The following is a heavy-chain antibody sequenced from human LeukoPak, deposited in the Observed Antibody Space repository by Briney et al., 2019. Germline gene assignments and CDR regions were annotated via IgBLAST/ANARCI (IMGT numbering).Heavy chain of an antibody. V-gene: IGHV4-4*02. D-gene: IGHD6-19*01. CDR1: GVSIGSSNW. Sequence: SETLSLTCAVSGVSIGSSNWWSWVRQPPGKGLEWIGEIYHSGSTNYNPSLKSRVTISVDKSKNQFSLKLSSVTAADTAVYYCARDVGSGWYGFFDYWGQGTLVTVSS. J-gene: IGHJ4*02. CDR3: ARDVGSGWYGFFDY. CDR2: IYHSGST.